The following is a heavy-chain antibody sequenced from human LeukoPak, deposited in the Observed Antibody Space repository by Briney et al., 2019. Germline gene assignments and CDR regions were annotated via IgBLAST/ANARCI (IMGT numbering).Heavy chain of an antibody. J-gene: IGHJ4*02. D-gene: IGHD3-22*01. CDR2: IYPGDSDT. CDR3: ARSTYYYDSSGYYYVY. Sequence: GESLKISCKGSGYSFTSYWIGWVRQMPGKGLEWMGIIYPGDSDTRYSPSFQGQVTISADKSISTSYLQWSSLKASDTAMYYCARSTYYYDSSGYYYVYWGQGTLVTVSS. CDR1: GYSFTSYW. V-gene: IGHV5-51*01.